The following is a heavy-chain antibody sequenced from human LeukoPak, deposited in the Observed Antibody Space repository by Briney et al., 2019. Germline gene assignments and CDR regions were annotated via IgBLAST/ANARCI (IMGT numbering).Heavy chain of an antibody. CDR2: ISYDGSNK. J-gene: IGHJ4*02. D-gene: IGHD5-24*01. CDR1: GFTFSSYG. Sequence: GGSLRLSCAASGFTFSSYGMHWVRQAPGKGLEWVAVISYDGSNKYYADSVKGRFTIYRDNSKNTLYLQMNSLRAEDTAVYYCAKDRHPENFARALEMATPDYWGQGTLVTVSS. V-gene: IGHV3-30*18. CDR3: AKDRHPENFARALEMATPDY.